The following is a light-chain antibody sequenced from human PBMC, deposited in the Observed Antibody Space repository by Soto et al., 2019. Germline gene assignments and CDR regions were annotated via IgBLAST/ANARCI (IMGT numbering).Light chain of an antibody. V-gene: IGKV1-5*01. Sequence: DIQMTQSPSTLSASVGDRVTITCRASQSISSRLAWYQQKPGKAPKLLIYDASRLESGVPSRFSGSGSGTEFNLTISSLQPDDLATYYCQQYNSYPYTFGQGTKLEIK. CDR2: DAS. CDR1: QSISSR. CDR3: QQYNSYPYT. J-gene: IGKJ2*01.